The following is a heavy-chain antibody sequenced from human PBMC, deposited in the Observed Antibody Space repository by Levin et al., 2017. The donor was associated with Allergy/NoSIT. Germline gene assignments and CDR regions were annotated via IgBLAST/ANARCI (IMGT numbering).Heavy chain of an antibody. D-gene: IGHD6-13*01. Sequence: AASVKVSCKASGYTFTGYYIHWVRQAPGQGLEWMGWSNPDSGGTDYAQKFQGRVTMTRDTSISTAYMELSSLRSDDTAVYFCARAAAAAKFDYWGQGTLVTVSS. CDR1: GYTFTGYY. CDR2: SNPDSGGT. CDR3: ARAAAAAKFDY. J-gene: IGHJ4*02. V-gene: IGHV1-2*02.